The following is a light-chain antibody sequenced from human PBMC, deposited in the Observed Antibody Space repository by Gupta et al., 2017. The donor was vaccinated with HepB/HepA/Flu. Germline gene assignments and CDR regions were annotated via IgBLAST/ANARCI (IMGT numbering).Light chain of an antibody. CDR3: CSYAGSSTYVI. CDR2: EVS. CDR1: SSDVGNYNL. V-gene: IGLV2-23*02. Sequence: QSALTQPASVSGSPGQSITISCTGTSSDVGNYNLVSWYQQHPGKAPKFMIYEVSKRPSGVSYRFSGSKSGNTASLTISGLQAEDEADYYCCSYAGSSTYVIFGGGTKLTVL. J-gene: IGLJ2*01.